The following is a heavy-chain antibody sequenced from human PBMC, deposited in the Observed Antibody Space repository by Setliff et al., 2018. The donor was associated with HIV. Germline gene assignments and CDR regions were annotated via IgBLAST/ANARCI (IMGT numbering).Heavy chain of an antibody. Sequence: GSLRLSCAASRFTFSTYGMNWVRQAPGKGLEWVSYISSRSSNIFYAESVKGRFTISRDNAKNSLYLQMNSLRVEDTAVYYCARARLNYGVELLDAFDIWGQGTMVTVSS. J-gene: IGHJ3*02. CDR3: ARARLNYGVELLDAFDI. D-gene: IGHD4-17*01. V-gene: IGHV3-48*01. CDR2: ISSRSSNI. CDR1: RFTFSTYG.